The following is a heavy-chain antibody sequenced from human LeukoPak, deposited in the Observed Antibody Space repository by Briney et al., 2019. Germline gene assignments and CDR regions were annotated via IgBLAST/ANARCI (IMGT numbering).Heavy chain of an antibody. D-gene: IGHD3-22*01. Sequence: ASVKVSCKASGYTFTGYYMHWVRQAPGQGLEWMGWINPNSGGTNYAQKLQGRVNMTTDTSTSTAYMELRSLRSDDTAVYYCARLDYLDSSGYYPRYHFDSWGQGTLVTVSS. CDR1: GYTFTGYY. CDR3: ARLDYLDSSGYYPRYHFDS. V-gene: IGHV1-2*02. J-gene: IGHJ4*02. CDR2: INPNSGGT.